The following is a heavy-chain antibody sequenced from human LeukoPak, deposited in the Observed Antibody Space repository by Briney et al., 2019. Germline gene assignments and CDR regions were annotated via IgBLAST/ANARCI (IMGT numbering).Heavy chain of an antibody. CDR1: GYTFTSYS. V-gene: IGHV1-46*01. CDR2: INPSGGST. Sequence: ASVKVSCKASGYTFTSYSIHWVQQAPGQGLEWMGVINPSGGSTTYAQMFQGRVTMTTDTSTSTVYMELSSLRSEDTAVYYCARKGILTFDYWGQGTLVTVSS. CDR3: ARKGILTFDY. J-gene: IGHJ4*02. D-gene: IGHD3-3*02.